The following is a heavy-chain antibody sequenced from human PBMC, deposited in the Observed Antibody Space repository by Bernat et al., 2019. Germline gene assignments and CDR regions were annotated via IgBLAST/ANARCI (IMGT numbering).Heavy chain of an antibody. CDR2: ISYDGSNK. Sequence: QVQLVESGGGVVQPGRSLRLSCAASGFTFSSYAMHWVRQAPGKGLEWVSVISYDGSNKYYADSVKGRFTISRDNSKNTLYLQMNSLRAEDTAVYYCARGNERQLLSFDYWGQGTRVTVSS. CDR1: GFTFSSYA. V-gene: IGHV3-30*01. D-gene: IGHD6-13*01. CDR3: ARGNERQLLSFDY. J-gene: IGHJ4*02.